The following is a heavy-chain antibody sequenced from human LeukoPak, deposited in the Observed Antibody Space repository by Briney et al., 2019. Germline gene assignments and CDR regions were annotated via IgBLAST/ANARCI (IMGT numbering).Heavy chain of an antibody. CDR1: GFIFRSYA. D-gene: IGHD1-26*01. CDR2: ISDSGDIT. Sequence: GGSLRLSCAASGFIFRSYAMSWVRQAPGKGLEWVSGISDSGDITYYADSVKGRFTISRDNSKNTLYVQMNSLRVEDTAVYYCAKDRRGGSYYAATLDIWGQGTMVTVSS. CDR3: AKDRRGGSYYAATLDI. J-gene: IGHJ3*02. V-gene: IGHV3-23*01.